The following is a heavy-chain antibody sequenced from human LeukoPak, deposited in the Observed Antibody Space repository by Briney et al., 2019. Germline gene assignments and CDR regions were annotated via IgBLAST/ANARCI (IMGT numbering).Heavy chain of an antibody. CDR3: ARAPSEIGGYYPEYFRR. CDR2: IKSDGST. D-gene: IGHD3-22*01. Sequence: QSGGSLRLDCAASGFTFSSYWMLWVRQAPGKGLVWVSRIKSDGSTRYADSVKGRFTISRDNAKNTVSLQMTSLRAEDTGVYYCARAPSEIGGYYPEYFRRWGQGTLVIVSS. CDR1: GFTFSSYW. J-gene: IGHJ1*01. V-gene: IGHV3-74*01.